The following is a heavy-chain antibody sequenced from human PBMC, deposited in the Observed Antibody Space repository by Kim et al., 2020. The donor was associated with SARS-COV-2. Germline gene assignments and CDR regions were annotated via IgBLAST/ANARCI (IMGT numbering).Heavy chain of an antibody. Sequence: GGSLRLSCAASGFTFSSCAMSWVRQAPGKGLEWVSVINNGGGEIFYADSAKGRFTISRDNSKNTHYLQVNSLRAEDTALYYCAKSIGGSSYSPIDYWGQGTLVTVSS. CDR3: AKSIGGSSYSPIDY. CDR2: INNGGGEI. V-gene: IGHV3-23*01. CDR1: GFTFSSCA. D-gene: IGHD2-15*01. J-gene: IGHJ4*02.